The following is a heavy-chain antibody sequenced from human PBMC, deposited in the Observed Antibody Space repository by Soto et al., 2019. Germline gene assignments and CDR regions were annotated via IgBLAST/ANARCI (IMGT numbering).Heavy chain of an antibody. D-gene: IGHD3-9*01. CDR3: ARAEIRYFDWLSTSWLDP. J-gene: IGHJ5*02. CDR2: IYYSGST. Sequence: ETLSLTCTVSGGSISSYYWSWIRQPPGKGLEWIGYIYYSGSTNYNPSLKGRVTISVDTSKNQFSLKLSSVTAADTAVYYCARAEIRYFDWLSTSWLDPWGQGTLVTVSS. CDR1: GGSISSYY. V-gene: IGHV4-59*01.